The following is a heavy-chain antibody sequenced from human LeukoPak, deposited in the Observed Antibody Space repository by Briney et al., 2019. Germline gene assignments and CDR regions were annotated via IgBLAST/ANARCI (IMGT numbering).Heavy chain of an antibody. CDR3: ARVLEPAAIDAFDI. V-gene: IGHV1-18*01. CDR2: ISAYNGNT. Sequence: ASVKVSCKASGYTFTSYGISWVRQAPGQGLEWMGWISAYNGNTNYAQKLQGRVTMTTDTSTSTAYMELRSLRSDDTAVYYCARVLEPAAIDAFDIWGQGTMVTVSS. D-gene: IGHD2-2*01. CDR1: GYTFTSYG. J-gene: IGHJ3*02.